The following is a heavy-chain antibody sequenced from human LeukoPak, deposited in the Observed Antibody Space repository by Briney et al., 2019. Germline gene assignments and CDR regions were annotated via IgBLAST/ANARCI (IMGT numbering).Heavy chain of an antibody. Sequence: GGSLRLSCAASGFAFSNHGMHWVRQAPGKGLEWVAFIRHDGSDKYYADSVKGRFIISRDNSKNTLYLQMNSLRVEDTAVYYCAKESGFSVGLPAAPDYWGQGTLVTVSS. V-gene: IGHV3-30*02. CDR3: AKESGFSVGLPAAPDY. D-gene: IGHD2-2*01. CDR2: IRHDGSDK. CDR1: GFAFSNHG. J-gene: IGHJ4*02.